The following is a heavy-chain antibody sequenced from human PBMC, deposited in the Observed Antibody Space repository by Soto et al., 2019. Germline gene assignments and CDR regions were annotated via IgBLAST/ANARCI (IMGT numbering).Heavy chain of an antibody. Sequence: EVQLVESGGALVQPGGSLRLSCEASGFTFRDHYMDWVRQAPGKGLEWVGLSKNKANSYTTDYAASVKGRFSISRDDSKDSLYLQIYSLRTEDTAVYFCTKAYSGDYSGIGYWGQGTLVTVSS. CDR3: TKAYSGDYSGIGY. CDR2: SKNKANSYTT. CDR1: GFTFRDHY. D-gene: IGHD3-22*01. J-gene: IGHJ4*02. V-gene: IGHV3-72*01.